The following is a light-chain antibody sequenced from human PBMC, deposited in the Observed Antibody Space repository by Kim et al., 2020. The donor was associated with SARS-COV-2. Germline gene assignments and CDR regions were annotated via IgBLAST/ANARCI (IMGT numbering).Light chain of an antibody. CDR3: QQAKSFPLT. V-gene: IGKV1-12*01. CDR1: QGINNW. CDR2: AAS. Sequence: DIQMTQSPSFVSASVGDRVTITCRASQGINNWLTWYQQKPGKAPKLLICAASSLQSGVPSRFSGSASGTDFILTISSLQPEDSATYYCQQAKSFPLTFGGGTKVEIK. J-gene: IGKJ4*01.